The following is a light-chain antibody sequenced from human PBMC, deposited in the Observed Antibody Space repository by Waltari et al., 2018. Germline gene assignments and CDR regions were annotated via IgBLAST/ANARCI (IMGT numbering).Light chain of an antibody. CDR3: QQFDNVPLT. CDR1: QDIDNN. Sequence: DIQMTQSPSSLSASVGDRVIITCRASQDIDNNLNWYQQKPVKSPKLLIYASSTLETGVPSRFSGSGSGRKFSFTISSLQPEDFATYYCQQFDNVPLTFGGGTKVDIK. J-gene: IGKJ4*01. V-gene: IGKV1-33*01. CDR2: ASS.